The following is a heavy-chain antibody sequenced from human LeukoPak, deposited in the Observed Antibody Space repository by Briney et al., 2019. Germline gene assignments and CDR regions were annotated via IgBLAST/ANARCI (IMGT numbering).Heavy chain of an antibody. Sequence: PSETLSLTCTVSGYSISSGYSWGWIRQPPGKGLEWIWSIYHSGSTYYNPSLKSRVTISVDTSKNQFSLKLSSVTAADTAVYYCARDPSTVTPPNWFDPRGQGTLVTVSS. V-gene: IGHV4-38-2*02. CDR2: IYHSGST. D-gene: IGHD4-17*01. CDR1: GYSISSGYS. J-gene: IGHJ5*02. CDR3: ARDPSTVTPPNWFDP.